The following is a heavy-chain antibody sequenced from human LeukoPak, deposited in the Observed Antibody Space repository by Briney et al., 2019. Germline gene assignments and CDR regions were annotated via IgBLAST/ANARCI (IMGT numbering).Heavy chain of an antibody. CDR2: ISFDGSNK. V-gene: IGHV3-30-3*01. J-gene: IGHJ4*02. D-gene: IGHD2-2*01. CDR3: ARDSTHLIVVVPAAIH. CDR1: GFTFSSYT. Sequence: PGGSLRLSCAASGFTFSSYTIHWVRQPPGKGLEWVAVISFDGSNKYYADSVKGRFTISRDNSKNTLYLQMNSLRAEDTAVYYCARDSTHLIVVVPAAIHWGQGTLVTVSS.